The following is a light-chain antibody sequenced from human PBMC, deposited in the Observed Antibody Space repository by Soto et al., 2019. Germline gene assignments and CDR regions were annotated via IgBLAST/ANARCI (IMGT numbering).Light chain of an antibody. V-gene: IGKV4-1*01. CDR3: QQSYSTPVT. Sequence: DIVMTQSPDSLAVSLGERATINCKSSQSVLYSSNNKNYLAWYQQKPGQPPKLLIYWASTRESGVPDRFSGSESGTDFTLTISSLQAEDVEVYYCQQSYSTPVTFGQGTKLEIK. J-gene: IGKJ2*01. CDR2: WAS. CDR1: QSVLYSSNNKNY.